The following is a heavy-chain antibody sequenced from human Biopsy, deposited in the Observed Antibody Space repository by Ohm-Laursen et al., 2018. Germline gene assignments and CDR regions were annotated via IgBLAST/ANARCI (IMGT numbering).Heavy chain of an antibody. D-gene: IGHD4-17*01. Sequence: SLRLSCAAPGFTYTTFAMSWVRQAPGKGPEWVSTISANGATSYYADSVKGRFTISRDNSKNTLYLQMNSLRADDTAVYYCALAAAQTVTHFDYWGQGALVTVSS. CDR2: ISANGATS. V-gene: IGHV3-23*01. CDR3: ALAAAQTVTHFDY. J-gene: IGHJ4*02. CDR1: GFTYTTFA.